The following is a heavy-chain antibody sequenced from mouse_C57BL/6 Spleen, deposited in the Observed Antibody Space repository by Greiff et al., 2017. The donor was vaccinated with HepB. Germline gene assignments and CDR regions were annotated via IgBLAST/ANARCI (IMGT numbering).Heavy chain of an antibody. CDR1: GFTFSSYA. CDR2: ISDGGSYT. CDR3: ARGGIYYDYEDYAMDY. D-gene: IGHD2-4*01. V-gene: IGHV5-4*01. Sequence: EVQLQESGGGLVKPGGSLKLSCAASGFTFSSYAMSWVRQTPEKRLEWVATISDGGSYTYYPDNVKGRFTISRDNAKNNLYLQMSHLKSEDTAMYYCARGGIYYDYEDYAMDYWGQGTSVTVSS. J-gene: IGHJ4*01.